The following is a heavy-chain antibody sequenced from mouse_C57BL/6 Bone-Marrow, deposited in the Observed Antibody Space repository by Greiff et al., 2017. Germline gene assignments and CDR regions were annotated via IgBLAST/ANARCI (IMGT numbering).Heavy chain of an antibody. Sequence: EVQLQQPGPELVKPGASVKISCKASGYSFTDYYMNWVKQSNGQSLEWIGVINPNYGTTSYNQKFKGKATLTVDQSSSTAYMQLNSLTSEDSAVXYYARRTLRQYDYAMDYWGQGTSVTVSS. CDR1: GYSFTDYY. V-gene: IGHV1-39*01. CDR3: ARRTLRQYDYAMDY. D-gene: IGHD1-2*01. J-gene: IGHJ4*01. CDR2: INPNYGTT.